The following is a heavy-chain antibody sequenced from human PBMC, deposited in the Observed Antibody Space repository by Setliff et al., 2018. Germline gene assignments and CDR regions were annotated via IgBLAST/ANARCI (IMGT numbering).Heavy chain of an antibody. J-gene: IGHJ3*02. V-gene: IGHV1-18*01. CDR3: ARSRDSGFYHQRDAYDI. Sequence: ASVKVSCKASGYNFAESIVSWVRQAPGQGLEWMGWISSYNDNTKSAQKFQGRITMTTDTATTTSYMELRSLRSDDTAVYYCARSRDSGFYHQRDAYDIWGQGTMVTVSS. CDR1: GYNFAESI. CDR2: ISSYNDNT. D-gene: IGHD1-26*01.